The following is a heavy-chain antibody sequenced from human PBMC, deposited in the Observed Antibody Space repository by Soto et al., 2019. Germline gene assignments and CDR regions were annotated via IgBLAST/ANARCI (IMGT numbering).Heavy chain of an antibody. CDR1: GFTFSSYA. J-gene: IGHJ6*02. D-gene: IGHD3-16*01. CDR3: TVLFRYYYGMDV. CDR2: ISGSGGST. V-gene: IGHV3-23*01. Sequence: GSLRLSCAASGFTFSSYAMSWVRQAPGKGLEWVSAISGSGGSTYYADSVKGRFTISRDNSENTLYLQMNSLRAEDTAVYYCTVLFRYYYGMDVWGQGTTVTVSS.